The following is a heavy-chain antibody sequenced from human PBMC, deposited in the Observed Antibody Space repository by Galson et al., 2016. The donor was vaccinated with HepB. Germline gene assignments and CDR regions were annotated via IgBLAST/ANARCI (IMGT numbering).Heavy chain of an antibody. V-gene: IGHV1-69*13. D-gene: IGHD1-14*01. Sequence: SVKVSCKASGGTFSSNAINWVRQAPGQGLEWMGRITPIFGTAKYAQKFQGRATITADESTTTAYMALGSLRSEDTAVYYCASTPEDRAGWYKNYFYYAMDVWGQGTTVTVSS. CDR1: GGTFSSNA. CDR2: ITPIFGTA. CDR3: ASTPEDRAGWYKNYFYYAMDV. J-gene: IGHJ6*02.